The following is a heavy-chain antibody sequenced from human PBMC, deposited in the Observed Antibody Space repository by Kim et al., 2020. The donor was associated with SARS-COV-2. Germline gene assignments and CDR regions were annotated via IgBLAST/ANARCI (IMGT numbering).Heavy chain of an antibody. Sequence: GGSLRLSCAASGFTFGDYAMHWVWQAPGKGLEWVSVISWYSGSIGYADSAMGRFAISRDNAKNSLYLQMNSLRAEDTALYYCTKDRSPSIAVAGVSFDYWGQGTLVTVSS. CDR3: TKDRSPSIAVAGVSFDY. V-gene: IGHV3-9*01. J-gene: IGHJ4*02. CDR1: GFTFGDYA. CDR2: ISWYSGSI. D-gene: IGHD6-19*01.